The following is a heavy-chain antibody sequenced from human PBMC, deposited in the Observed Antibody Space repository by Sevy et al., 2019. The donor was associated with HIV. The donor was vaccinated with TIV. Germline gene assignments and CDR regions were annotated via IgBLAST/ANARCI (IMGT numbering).Heavy chain of an antibody. CDR2: ISGSGGST. V-gene: IGHV3-23*01. CDR3: AKDVPSYYYDSSGIDY. J-gene: IGHJ4*02. CDR1: GFTFSSYA. D-gene: IGHD3-22*01. Sequence: GGSLRLSFAASGFTFSSYAMSWVRQAPGQGLKWVSAISGSGGSTYYADSVKGRFTISRDNSKNTLYLQMNSLRAEDTAVYYCAKDVPSYYYDSSGIDYWGQGTLVTISS.